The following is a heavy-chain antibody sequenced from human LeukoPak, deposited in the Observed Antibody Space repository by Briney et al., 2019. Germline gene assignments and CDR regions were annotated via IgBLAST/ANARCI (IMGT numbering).Heavy chain of an antibody. J-gene: IGHJ4*02. CDR3: ARDRTIGGLVDY. D-gene: IGHD3-10*01. CDR2: ISSSGNTI. CDR1: GFNFNNYE. Sequence: GGSLRLSCTASGFNFNNYEMNWVRQAPGKGLEWVSYISSSGNTIYYTDSVKGRLTTSRDNAKNSLYLQMNSLRAEDTAVYYCARDRTIGGLVDYWGQGTLVTVSS. V-gene: IGHV3-48*03.